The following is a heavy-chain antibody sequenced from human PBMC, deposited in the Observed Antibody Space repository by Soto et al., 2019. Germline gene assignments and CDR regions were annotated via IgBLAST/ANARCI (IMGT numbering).Heavy chain of an antibody. D-gene: IGHD2-2*02. CDR3: ARDRVVPAAIPEYFQH. Sequence: LRLSCAASGFPFSSYSMNWVRQAPGKGLEWVSYISSSSSTIYYADSVKGRFTISRDNAKNSLYLQMNSLRDEDTAVYYCARDRVVPAAIPEYFQHWGQGTLVTV. J-gene: IGHJ1*01. CDR2: ISSSSSTI. CDR1: GFPFSSYS. V-gene: IGHV3-48*02.